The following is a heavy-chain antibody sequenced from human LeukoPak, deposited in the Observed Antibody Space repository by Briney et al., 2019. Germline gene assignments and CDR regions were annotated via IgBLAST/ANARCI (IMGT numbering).Heavy chain of an antibody. Sequence: PGGSLRLSCAASGFTFSSYAMHWVRQAPGKGLEWVAVISYDGSNKYYADSVKGRFTISRDNSKNTLYLQMNSLRAEDTAVYYCAKDLDDYVWGSYQGYWGQGTLVTVSS. D-gene: IGHD3-16*02. CDR2: ISYDGSNK. CDR3: AKDLDDYVWGSYQGY. J-gene: IGHJ4*02. V-gene: IGHV3-30-3*01. CDR1: GFTFSSYA.